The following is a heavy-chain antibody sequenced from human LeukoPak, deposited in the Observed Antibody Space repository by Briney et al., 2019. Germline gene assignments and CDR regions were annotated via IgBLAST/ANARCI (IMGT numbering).Heavy chain of an antibody. D-gene: IGHD3/OR15-3a*01. Sequence: PGGSLRLSCAASGFTFSIYSMHWVRQAPGKGLEWVAVTSYDENNKFYRNFVKGRFTISRDNSKNMLYLQMDSLRTDDTAIYSCARGATNDFWTGYGWFDPWGQGTLVTVSS. CDR1: GFTFSIYS. J-gene: IGHJ5*02. CDR3: ARGATNDFWTGYGWFDP. CDR2: TSYDENNK. V-gene: IGHV3-30-3*01.